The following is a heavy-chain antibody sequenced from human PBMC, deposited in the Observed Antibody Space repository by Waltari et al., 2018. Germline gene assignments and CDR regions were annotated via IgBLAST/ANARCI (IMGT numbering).Heavy chain of an antibody. CDR3: ARGGDYGGNSLDY. CDR1: GGSFSGYY. D-gene: IGHD2-21*02. J-gene: IGHJ4*02. Sequence: QVQLQQWGAGLLKPSETLSLTCAVYGGSFSGYYWSWIRQPPGKGLEWIGEINHSGSTNDNPSLKSRVTISVDTSKNQFSLKLSSVTAADTAVYYCARGGDYGGNSLDYWGQGTLVTVSS. CDR2: INHSGST. V-gene: IGHV4-34*01.